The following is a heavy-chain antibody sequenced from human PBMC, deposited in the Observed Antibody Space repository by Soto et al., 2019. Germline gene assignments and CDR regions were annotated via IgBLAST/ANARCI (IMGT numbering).Heavy chain of an antibody. J-gene: IGHJ6*02. CDR2: IYYSGST. Sequence: SETLSLTCTVSGGSISSGGYYWSWIRQHPGKGLEWIGYIYYSGSTYYNPSLKSRVTISVDTSKNQFSLKLSSVTAADTAVYYCAREVGVGDGGVTYYYGMDVWGQGTTVTVSS. V-gene: IGHV4-31*03. CDR1: GGSISSGGYY. CDR3: AREVGVGDGGVTYYYGMDV. D-gene: IGHD2-21*02.